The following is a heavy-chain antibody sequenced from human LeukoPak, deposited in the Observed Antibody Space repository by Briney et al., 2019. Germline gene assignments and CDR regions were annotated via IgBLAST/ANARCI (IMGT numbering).Heavy chain of an antibody. Sequence: PGGSLRLSCAASEFIFSNYEVNWFRQAPGKGLEWISYKLRGRNNIYYSDSVKGRFAVSIDPAKNSVYLQMNSLRDEDTAVYYCSSWLGDLLLSLSGQGTMVTVSS. D-gene: IGHD6-19*01. CDR3: SSWLGDLLLSL. CDR1: EFIFSNYE. CDR2: KLRGRNNI. J-gene: IGHJ3*01. V-gene: IGHV3-48*03.